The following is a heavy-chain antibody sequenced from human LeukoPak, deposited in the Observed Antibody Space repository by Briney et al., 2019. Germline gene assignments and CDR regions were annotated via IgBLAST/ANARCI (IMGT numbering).Heavy chain of an antibody. CDR2: INHSGST. D-gene: IGHD5-18*01. J-gene: IGHJ6*02. CDR1: GGSFSGYY. CDR3: ARDRRYSYGYGYYGMDV. Sequence: SETLSLTCAVYGGSFSGYYWSWIRQPPGKGLEWIGGINHSGSTNYNPSLKSRVTISVDTSKNQFSLKLSSVTAADTAVYYCARDRRYSYGYGYYGMDVWGQGTTVTVSS. V-gene: IGHV4-34*01.